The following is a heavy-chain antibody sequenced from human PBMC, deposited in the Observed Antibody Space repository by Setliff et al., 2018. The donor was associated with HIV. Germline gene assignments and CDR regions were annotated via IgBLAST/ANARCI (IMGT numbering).Heavy chain of an antibody. Sequence: SETLSLTCTVSGGSISSGSYFWSWIRQPAGKGLEWIGRIYTSGSTNYNPSLKSRVTISVDTSKNQFSLKLTSVTAADTAVYYCARVQMAYAAFDVWGQGTMVTVSS. CDR3: ARVQMAYAAFDV. CDR2: IYTSGST. V-gene: IGHV4-61*02. J-gene: IGHJ3*01. D-gene: IGHD4-17*01. CDR1: GGSISSGSYF.